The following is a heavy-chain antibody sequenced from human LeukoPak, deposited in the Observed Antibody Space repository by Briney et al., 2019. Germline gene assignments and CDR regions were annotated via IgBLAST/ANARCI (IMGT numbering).Heavy chain of an antibody. V-gene: IGHV3-23*01. J-gene: IGHJ3*01. CDR2: IGARYGST. CDR3: AKDYYYDPVDAFDV. D-gene: IGHD3-22*01. CDR1: DFTFSHTW. Sequence: GGSLRLSCAASDFTFSHTWMNWVRQAPGKGLEWVSCIGARYGSTFYADSVKGRFTISRDNSKNTLYLQMNSLRAEDTAVYYCAKDYYYDPVDAFDVWGQGTMVSVSS.